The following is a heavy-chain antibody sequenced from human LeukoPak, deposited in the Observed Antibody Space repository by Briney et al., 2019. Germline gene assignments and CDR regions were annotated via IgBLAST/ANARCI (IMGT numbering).Heavy chain of an antibody. CDR1: GFIFDDYA. Sequence: PGGSLRLSCAASGFIFDDYAMHWVRQAPGKGLEWVAGISWNSVSKHYADSVKGRFTISRDNSKNTLYLQMGSLRAEDMAVYYCASGGPGDQGDYWGQGTLVTVSS. CDR3: ASGGPGDQGDY. V-gene: IGHV3-9*03. J-gene: IGHJ4*02. D-gene: IGHD7-27*01. CDR2: ISWNSVSK.